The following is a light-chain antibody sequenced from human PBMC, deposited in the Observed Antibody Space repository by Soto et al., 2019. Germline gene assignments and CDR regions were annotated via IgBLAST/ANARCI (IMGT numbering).Light chain of an antibody. V-gene: IGKV1-27*01. CDR2: DAS. CDR1: QDITNY. J-gene: IGKJ1*01. CDR3: QKYDSPPRT. Sequence: DIQMTQSPSSLSASVGDRVTITCRASQDITNYLAWYQQKPGKVPKLLIYDASTLQSGVPYRFSGSGSGTDFTLTISSLQPEDVATYYCQKYDSPPRTFGQGTKVEIK.